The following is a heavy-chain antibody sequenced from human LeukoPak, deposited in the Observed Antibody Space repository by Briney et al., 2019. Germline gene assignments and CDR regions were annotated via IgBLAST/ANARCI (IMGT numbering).Heavy chain of an antibody. CDR1: GFTFSTHG. J-gene: IGHJ4*02. CDR2: IRYDGTNK. D-gene: IGHD2-2*01. CDR3: AKDRAGFCGSASCLGTY. Sequence: PGGSLRLSCAASGFTFSTHGMHWVRQAPGKGLEWVAFIRYDGTNKYYADSVKGRFTISRDNSKNTLYLQMNSLRTEDTALYYCAKDRAGFCGSASCLGTYWGQGTLVTISS. V-gene: IGHV3-30*02.